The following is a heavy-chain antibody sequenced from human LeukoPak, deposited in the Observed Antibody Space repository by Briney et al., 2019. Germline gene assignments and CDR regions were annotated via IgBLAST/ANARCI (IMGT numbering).Heavy chain of an antibody. J-gene: IGHJ3*02. CDR2: ISSSSTYV. D-gene: IGHD2-8*01. CDR3: ARGGLQASGVFDI. CDR1: GFSFSNYS. Sequence: GGSLRLSCAASGFSFSNYSMNWVRQAPGKGLEWVSSISSSSTYVYYTDSVKGRFTISRDNAKNSLYLQMNSLRAEDTAVYYCARGGLQASGVFDIWGQGTLVTVSS. V-gene: IGHV3-21*01.